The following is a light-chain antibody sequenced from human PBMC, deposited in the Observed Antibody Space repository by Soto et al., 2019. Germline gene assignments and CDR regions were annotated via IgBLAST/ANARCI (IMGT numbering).Light chain of an antibody. J-gene: IGKJ5*01. CDR1: QSLTGGY. CDR3: QQNGSLPIT. CDR2: SAS. V-gene: IGKV3-20*01. Sequence: EIVLTQSPGTLSLPPGERATLSCRASQSLTGGYLAWFQQKPGQTPRLLIYSASNRATGIPDRFSGSGSGTVFTLTISRLEPEDFVVYYCQQNGSLPITFGQGTRLEIK.